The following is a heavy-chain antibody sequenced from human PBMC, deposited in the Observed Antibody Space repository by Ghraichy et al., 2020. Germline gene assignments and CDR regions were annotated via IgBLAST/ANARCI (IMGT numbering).Heavy chain of an antibody. D-gene: IGHD3-10*01. V-gene: IGHV4-59*01. J-gene: IGHJ4*02. CDR3: ARIRYPASRSYYVFDY. CDR1: GDSMNSYY. Sequence: SETLSLTCTVSGDSMNSYYWSWIRQPPGKGLEWIGYLHHSGSTSYNPSLKSRVTISLDTSKNQFSLRLRSVTAADTAVYYCARIRYPASRSYYVFDYWGQATLVTVSS. CDR2: LHHSGST.